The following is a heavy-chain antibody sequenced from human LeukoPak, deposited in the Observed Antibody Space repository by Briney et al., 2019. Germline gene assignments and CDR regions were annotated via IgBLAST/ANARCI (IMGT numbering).Heavy chain of an antibody. Sequence: GGSLRLSCAASGFTFSSYAMSWVRQAPGKGLEWVSAISGSGGSTYYADSVKGRFTISRDNAKNSLYLQMDSLRGEDTAVYYCARTARLFDFWGQGTLVTVSS. CDR2: ISGSGGST. V-gene: IGHV3-23*01. J-gene: IGHJ4*02. CDR3: ARTARLFDF. CDR1: GFTFSSYA. D-gene: IGHD6-6*01.